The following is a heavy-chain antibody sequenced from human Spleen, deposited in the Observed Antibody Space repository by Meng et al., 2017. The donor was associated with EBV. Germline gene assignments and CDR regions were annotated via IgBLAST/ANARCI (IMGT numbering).Heavy chain of an antibody. CDR2: IHAGTGNT. CDR3: ARSAVGASVTAFDS. Sequence: QVQLVQSRAEVKTPGASVKVSCNASGYTFTNYAMHWERQAPGQRLEWMGWIHAGTGNTRYSQNFTARGTMTRDTSSSTIYMYVRSLRADDTAVYYCARSAVGASVTAFDSWGKGSRVTVAS. J-gene: IGHJ4*02. V-gene: IGHV1-3*01. D-gene: IGHD1-26*01. CDR1: GYTFTNYA.